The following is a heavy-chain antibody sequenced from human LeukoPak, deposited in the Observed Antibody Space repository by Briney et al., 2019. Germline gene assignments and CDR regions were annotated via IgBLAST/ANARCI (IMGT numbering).Heavy chain of an antibody. D-gene: IGHD3-10*01. CDR1: GFSFSNHG. J-gene: IGHJ5*02. V-gene: IGHV3-33*01. Sequence: GGSLRLSCAASGFSFSNHGMHWVRQAPGKRLEWVAVIWDDGNNKRYANSVDGRFTISRDNSENTLYLQMNGLTAEDTAMYYCARDSYQDYYGRFDPWGQGTLVIVSS. CDR2: IWDDGNNK. CDR3: ARDSYQDYYGRFDP.